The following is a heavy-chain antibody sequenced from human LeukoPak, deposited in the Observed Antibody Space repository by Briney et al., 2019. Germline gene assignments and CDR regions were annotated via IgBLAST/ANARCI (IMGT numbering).Heavy chain of an antibody. CDR1: GFSFSSYA. D-gene: IGHD6-19*01. CDR2: MSSSDDGR. J-gene: IGHJ6*03. Sequence: GGSLRLSCATSGFSFSSYAMSWVRQAPGKGLEWVSAMSSSDDGRYYAASVRGRFTISRDTSRSTLYLQMNSLRAEDAAVYYCAKGLYSSGRGYMDVWGKGTTVTISS. CDR3: AKGLYSSGRGYMDV. V-gene: IGHV3-23*01.